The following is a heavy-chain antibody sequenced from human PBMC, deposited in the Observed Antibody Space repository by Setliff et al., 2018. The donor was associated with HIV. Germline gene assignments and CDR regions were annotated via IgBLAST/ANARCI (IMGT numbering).Heavy chain of an antibody. CDR1: SDSMTENLHS. CDR3: ARVVELQCGKAWFHP. CDR2: VSSSGTA. Sequence: PAETLSLTCTVSSDSMTENLHSWRGFRQPAGKGLEWLGHVSSSGTAHYSPSLTSRITISMDTSNRRFFLTLSSVTTADTAIYYCARVVELQCGKAWFHPWGQGTLVTVSS. J-gene: IGHJ5*02. V-gene: IGHV4-61*09. D-gene: IGHD1-7*01.